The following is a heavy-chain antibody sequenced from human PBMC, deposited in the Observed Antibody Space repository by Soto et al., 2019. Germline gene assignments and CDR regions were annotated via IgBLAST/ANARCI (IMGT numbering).Heavy chain of an antibody. CDR2: IYWDDDK. CDR1: GFSLSTNGVG. D-gene: IGHD5-12*01. J-gene: IGHJ4*02. V-gene: IGHV2-5*02. Sequence: QITLKESGPTLVKPTQTLTLTCTFSGFSLSTNGVGVGWIRQPPGKALEWLALIYWDDDKRYSPSLKSRLTITKDTSKNQVVLTMTTMDPVDTATYYCAHKAKRGYSGYDYFDYWGQGALVTVSS. CDR3: AHKAKRGYSGYDYFDY.